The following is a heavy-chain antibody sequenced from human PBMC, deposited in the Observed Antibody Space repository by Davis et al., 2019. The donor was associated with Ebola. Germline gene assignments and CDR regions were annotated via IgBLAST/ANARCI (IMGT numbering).Heavy chain of an antibody. CDR1: GGPFSDFY. D-gene: IGHD6-13*01. CDR2: IYYSGKS. CDR3: ARRGTSSWYAGWFDP. V-gene: IGHV4-34*01. J-gene: IGHJ5*02. Sequence: SETLSLTCAVSGGPFSDFYCSWIRQPPGKGLEWIANIYYSGKSYYNPSLKSRVTISVDTSKNQFSLKLSSVTAADTAMYYCARRGTSSWYAGWFDPWGQGTLVTVSS.